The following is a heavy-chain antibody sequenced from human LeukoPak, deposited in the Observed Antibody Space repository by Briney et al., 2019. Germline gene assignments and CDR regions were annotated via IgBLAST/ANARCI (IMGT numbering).Heavy chain of an antibody. CDR3: VRGVGVSRFNYLDS. J-gene: IGHJ4*02. Sequence: GRSLRLSCAASGFTFSSYDMHWVRQAPGKGLEWVAVIWYDASNKYYADSVKGRFTISRDNSKNTLYLQMNSLRDDDTAVYYCVRGVGVSRFNYLDSWGQGTLVTVSS. V-gene: IGHV3-33*08. D-gene: IGHD6-13*01. CDR2: IWYDASNK. CDR1: GFTFSSYD.